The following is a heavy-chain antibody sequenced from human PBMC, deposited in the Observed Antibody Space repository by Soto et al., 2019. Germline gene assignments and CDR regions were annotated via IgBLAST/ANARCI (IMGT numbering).Heavy chain of an antibody. CDR3: ARVSSSIVVVPDYGMDV. V-gene: IGHV1-18*04. D-gene: IGHD2-15*01. Sequence: QVQLVQSGVEVKKPGASVKVSCKASGYTFISHGISWVRQAPGQGLEWMGWISGKNGNTKYAQEVQGRVTLTTDTPTSTAYMELRSLRSDDTAVYYCARVSSSIVVVPDYGMDVWGQGTTVTVSS. CDR2: ISGKNGNT. CDR1: GYTFISHG. J-gene: IGHJ6*02.